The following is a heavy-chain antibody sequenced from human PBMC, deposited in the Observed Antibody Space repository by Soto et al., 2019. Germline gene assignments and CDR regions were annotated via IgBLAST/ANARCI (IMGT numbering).Heavy chain of an antibody. CDR2: INPSGGQT. CDR3: ARDWALQAGTTRWVKDY. CDR1: GYTFNSYG. V-gene: IGHV1-46*02. Sequence: GASVKVSSKASGYTFNSYGISWVRRAPGQGLEWMGIINPSGGQTSYAQKLQGRITMTTDTSTSTAFMELSRLTSEDTAVYYCARDWALQAGTTRWVKDYWGQGTLVTVSS. D-gene: IGHD1-7*01. J-gene: IGHJ4*02.